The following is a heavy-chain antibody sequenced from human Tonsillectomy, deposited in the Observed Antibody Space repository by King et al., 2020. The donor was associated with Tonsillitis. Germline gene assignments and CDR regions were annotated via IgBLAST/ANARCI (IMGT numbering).Heavy chain of an antibody. D-gene: IGHD6-19*01. CDR3: ARDMNSVLQYTIGWFPY. CDR1: GFTFSNYG. V-gene: IGHV3-33*01. J-gene: IGHJ4*02. CDR2: IYCDGSTE. Sequence: VQLVESGGNVVQPGRSLRLSCAASGFTFSNYGMHWVRQAPGKGLEWVAIIYCDGSTEYYADSVKGRFTISRDNSKNTLYLQMNSLRVEDTAVYYCARDMNSVLQYTIGWFPYWGQGTLVTVSS.